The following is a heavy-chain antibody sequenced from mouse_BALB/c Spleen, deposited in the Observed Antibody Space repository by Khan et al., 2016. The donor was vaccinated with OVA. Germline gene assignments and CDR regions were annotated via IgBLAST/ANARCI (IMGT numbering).Heavy chain of an antibody. J-gene: IGHJ1*01. D-gene: IGHD2-1*01. V-gene: IGHV9-3-1*01. CDR3: ARVGNYWYFDV. CDR1: GYTFTNYG. CDR2: INTYTGEP. Sequence: QIQLVQSGPELKKPGETVKISCKASGYTFTNYGMTWVKQAPGKGLKWMDWINTYTGEPTYADDFKGRFAFSLETSATTASLQINNLKNEDTATYFCARVGNYWYFDVWGAGTTVTVSS.